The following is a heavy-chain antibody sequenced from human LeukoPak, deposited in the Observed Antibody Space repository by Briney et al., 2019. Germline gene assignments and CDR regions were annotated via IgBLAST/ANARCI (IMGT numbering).Heavy chain of an antibody. CDR2: IYYSGST. J-gene: IGHJ3*02. CDR3: ARRSRDSDAFDI. D-gene: IGHD3-10*01. V-gene: IGHV4-59*08. CDR1: GGSISSYY. Sequence: SETLSFTCTVSGGSISSYYWSWIRQPPGKGLEWIGYIYYSGSTNYNPSLKSRVTISVDTSKNQFSLKLSSVTAADTAVYYCARRSRDSDAFDIWGQGTMVTVSS.